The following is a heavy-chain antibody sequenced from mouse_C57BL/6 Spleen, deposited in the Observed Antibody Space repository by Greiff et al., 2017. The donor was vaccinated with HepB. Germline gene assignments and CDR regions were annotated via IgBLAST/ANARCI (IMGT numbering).Heavy chain of an antibody. J-gene: IGHJ4*01. D-gene: IGHD1-2*01. CDR1: GFTFSSYA. CDR2: ISDGGSYT. CDR3: ARGLLRPYYYAMDY. Sequence: DVKLVESGGGLVKPGGSLKLSCAASGFTFSSYAMSWVRQTPEKRLEWVATISDGGSYTYYPDNVKGRFTISRDNAKNNLYLQMSHLKSEDTAMYYCARGLLRPYYYAMDYWGQGTSVTVSS. V-gene: IGHV5-4*03.